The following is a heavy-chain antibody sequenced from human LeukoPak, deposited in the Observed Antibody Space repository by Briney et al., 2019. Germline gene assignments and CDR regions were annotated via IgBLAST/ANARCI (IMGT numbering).Heavy chain of an antibody. CDR2: VHHSVVT. J-gene: IGHJ4*02. Sequence: SQTLSLTCTVSGGSISSGTFFWTWIRQHPGKGLEWIAYVHHSVVTYPNPSLQSRITIPVETSKNQFSLKLSSVTAADTAVYYCARLNPSSALSYYLDSWGRGTLVTVSS. CDR1: GGSISSGTFF. V-gene: IGHV4-31*03. CDR3: ARLNPSSALSYYLDS.